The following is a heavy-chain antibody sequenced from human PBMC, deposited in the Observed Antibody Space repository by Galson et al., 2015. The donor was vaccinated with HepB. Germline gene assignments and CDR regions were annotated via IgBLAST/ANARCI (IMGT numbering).Heavy chain of an antibody. V-gene: IGHV3-30-3*01. D-gene: IGHD1-7*01. CDR2: ISYDGSNK. CDR1: GFTFSSYV. J-gene: IGHJ6*02. CDR3: ARVIWNYDYFYYGMDV. Sequence: SLRLSCAASGFTFSSYVMHWVRQAPGKGLEWVALISYDGSNKYYADSVKGRFTISRDNSKNTLYLQMNSLRAEDTAVYYCARVIWNYDYFYYGMDVWGRGTTVTVSS.